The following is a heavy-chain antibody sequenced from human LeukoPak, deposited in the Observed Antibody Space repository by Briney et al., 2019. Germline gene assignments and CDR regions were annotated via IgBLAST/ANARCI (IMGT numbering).Heavy chain of an antibody. D-gene: IGHD3-22*01. CDR2: IYYSGST. CDR1: GGSISSYY. Sequence: SETLSLTCTVSGGSISSYYWSWIRQPPGKGLEWIGYIYYSGSTNYNPSLKSRVTISVDTSKNQFSLKLSSVTAADTAVYYCASLPYYYDSSGYLWGQGTLVTVSS. V-gene: IGHV4-59*01. J-gene: IGHJ4*02. CDR3: ASLPYYYDSSGYL.